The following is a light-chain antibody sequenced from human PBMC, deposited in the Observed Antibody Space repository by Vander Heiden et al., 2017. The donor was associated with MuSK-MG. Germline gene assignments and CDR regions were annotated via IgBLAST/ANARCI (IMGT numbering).Light chain of an antibody. CDR3: QSYDSSLSASV. CDR1: NSNIGAGYD. J-gene: IGLJ1*01. Sequence: QSVLTQPPSVSGAPGQRVTISCTGTNSNIGAGYDVHWYHQVPGKAPKLLMFQNADRPSGVPDRFSGSNSGTSASLAITGLQAEDEADYYCQSYDSSLSASVFGTGTKVTVL. CDR2: QNA. V-gene: IGLV1-40*01.